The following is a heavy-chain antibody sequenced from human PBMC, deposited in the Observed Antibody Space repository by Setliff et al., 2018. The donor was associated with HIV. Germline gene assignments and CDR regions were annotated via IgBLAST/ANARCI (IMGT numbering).Heavy chain of an antibody. CDR3: ARRIDDSGSFPDKNWFDT. D-gene: IGHD3-10*01. Sequence: SETLSLTCTVSGDSISSYSWNWIRQSPGGGLEWIGFIFSSGSTKYNTSLQSRVTMSIDTSKNQFSLRLTSVTDADTAVYYCARRIDDSGSFPDKNWFDTWGQGSLVTVSS. CDR1: GDSISSYS. CDR2: IFSSGST. J-gene: IGHJ5*02. V-gene: IGHV4-4*09.